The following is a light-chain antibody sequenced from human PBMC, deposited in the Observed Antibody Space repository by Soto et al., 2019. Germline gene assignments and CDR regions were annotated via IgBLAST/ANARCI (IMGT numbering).Light chain of an antibody. CDR1: QSVSSSY. V-gene: IGKV3-20*01. CDR2: GAS. Sequence: EIVLTQSPGTLSLSPGERASLSCRVSQSVSSSYLAWYQQKPGQGPRLLIYGASSRATGIPDRFSGSGSGTDFTLTISRLEPEDFAVYYCQQYGSSPWTFGQGTKVDI. J-gene: IGKJ1*01. CDR3: QQYGSSPWT.